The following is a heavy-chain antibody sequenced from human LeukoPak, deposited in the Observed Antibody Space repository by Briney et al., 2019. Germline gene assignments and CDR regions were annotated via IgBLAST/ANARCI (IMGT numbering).Heavy chain of an antibody. Sequence: GGSLRLSCAASGFTFSSYGMHWVRQAPGKGREWVAFIRYDGSNKYYADSVKGRFTISRDNSKNTLCLQMNSLRAEDTAVYYCAKDKATLGYCSSTSCYMGNYYYYYMDVWGKGTTVTVSS. V-gene: IGHV3-30*02. J-gene: IGHJ6*03. CDR2: IRYDGSNK. D-gene: IGHD2-2*02. CDR1: GFTFSSYG. CDR3: AKDKATLGYCSSTSCYMGNYYYYYMDV.